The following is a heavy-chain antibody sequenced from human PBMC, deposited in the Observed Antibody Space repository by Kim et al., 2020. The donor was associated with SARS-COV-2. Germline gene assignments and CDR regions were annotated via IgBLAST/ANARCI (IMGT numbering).Heavy chain of an antibody. CDR3: ARVGRGYSYGYSGYYYYAMDV. CDR2: IYYSGST. J-gene: IGHJ6*02. Sequence: SETLSLTCTVSGGSISSGGYYWSWIRQHPGKGLEWIGYIYYSGSTYYNPSLKSRVTISVDTSKNQFSLMLSSVPAADTAVYYCARVGRGYSYGYSGYYYYAMDVWRQGTSVTVSS. CDR1: GGSISSGGYY. D-gene: IGHD5-18*01. V-gene: IGHV4-31*03.